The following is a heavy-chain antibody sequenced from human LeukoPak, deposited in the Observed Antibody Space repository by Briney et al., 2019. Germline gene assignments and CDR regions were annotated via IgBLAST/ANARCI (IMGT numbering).Heavy chain of an antibody. CDR2: IIPIFGTA. Sequence: ASVKASCKASGYTFTRYGISWVRQAPGQGLEWMGGIIPIFGTANYAQKFQGRVTITADESTSTAYMELSSLRSEDTAVYYCARDSPSYYDILTGYRNWFDPWGQGTLVTVSS. CDR3: ARDSPSYYDILTGYRNWFDP. D-gene: IGHD3-9*01. J-gene: IGHJ5*02. CDR1: GYTFTRYG. V-gene: IGHV1-69*13.